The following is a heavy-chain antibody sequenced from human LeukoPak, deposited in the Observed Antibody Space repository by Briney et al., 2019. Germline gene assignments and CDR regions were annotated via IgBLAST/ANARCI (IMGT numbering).Heavy chain of an antibody. J-gene: IGHJ3*02. D-gene: IGHD5-12*01. CDR3: AREGGGPYGGYVGGAFDI. Sequence: GGSLRLSCAASGFTSSSYAMHWVRQAPGKGLEYVSAISSNGASTYYANSVKGRFTISRDNSKNTLYLQMGSLRAEDMAVYYCAREGGGPYGGYVGGAFDIWGQGTMVTVSS. CDR2: ISSNGAST. CDR1: GFTSSSYA. V-gene: IGHV3-64*01.